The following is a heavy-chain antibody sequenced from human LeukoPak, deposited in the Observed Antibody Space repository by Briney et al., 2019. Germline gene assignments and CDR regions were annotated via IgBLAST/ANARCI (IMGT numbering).Heavy chain of an antibody. CDR3: ARDQAYSGGDCPGAFDI. Sequence: PGGSLRLSCAASGFTFSSYGMHWVRQAPGKGLEWVAVIWYDGSNKYYADSVKGRFTISRDNSKNTLCLQMNSLRAEDTAVYYCARDQAYSGGDCPGAFDIWGQGTMVTVSS. CDR2: IWYDGSNK. CDR1: GFTFSSYG. D-gene: IGHD2-21*02. J-gene: IGHJ3*02. V-gene: IGHV3-33*08.